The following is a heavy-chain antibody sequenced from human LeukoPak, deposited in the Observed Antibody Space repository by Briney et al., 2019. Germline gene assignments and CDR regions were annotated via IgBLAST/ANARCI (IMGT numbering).Heavy chain of an antibody. Sequence: GGSLRLSCAASGXTFSSYAMHGVRQAPGKGLEWVAVISYDGSNKYYADSVKGRFTISRDNSKNTLYLQMNSLRAEDTAVYYCARDRGYCSGGSCYGDSWFDPWGQGTLVTVSS. J-gene: IGHJ5*02. V-gene: IGHV3-30-3*01. D-gene: IGHD2-15*01. CDR1: GXTFSSYA. CDR2: ISYDGSNK. CDR3: ARDRGYCSGGSCYGDSWFDP.